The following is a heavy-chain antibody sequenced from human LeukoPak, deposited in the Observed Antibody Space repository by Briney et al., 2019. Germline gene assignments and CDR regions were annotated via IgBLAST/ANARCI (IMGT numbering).Heavy chain of an antibody. CDR2: IWYDGSNK. D-gene: IGHD6-13*01. CDR3: AKDLGTRSIAETGHFDY. J-gene: IGHJ4*02. Sequence: GGSLRLSCAASGFTFSRYGMHWVRQAPGKGLEWVAVIWYDGSNKYYADSVKGRFTVSRDNSKNTLYLQMNSLRAEDTAVYYCAKDLGTRSIAETGHFDYWGQGTLVTVSS. V-gene: IGHV3-33*06. CDR1: GFTFSRYG.